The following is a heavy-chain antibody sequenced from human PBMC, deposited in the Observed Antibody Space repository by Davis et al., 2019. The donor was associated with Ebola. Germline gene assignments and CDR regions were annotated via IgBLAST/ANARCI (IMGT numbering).Heavy chain of an antibody. CDR3: ARDRMGMTDYYYGMDV. Sequence: SETLSLTCTVSGGSISSYYWSWIRQPPGKGLEWIGYIYYSGSTNYNPSLKSRVTISVDTSKNQFSLKLSSVTAADTAVYYCARDRMGMTDYYYGMDVWGQGTTVTVSS. V-gene: IGHV4-59*12. J-gene: IGHJ6*02. D-gene: IGHD7-27*01. CDR2: IYYSGST. CDR1: GGSISSYY.